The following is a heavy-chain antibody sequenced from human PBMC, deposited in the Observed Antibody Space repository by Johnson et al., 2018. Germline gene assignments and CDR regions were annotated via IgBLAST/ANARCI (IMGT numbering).Heavy chain of an antibody. J-gene: IGHJ4*02. D-gene: IGHD4-23*01. CDR2: ISGSGGSS. V-gene: IGHV3-23*01. Sequence: EVQLLESGGGLVQPGGSLRLSCAASGFSFSPFVMSWVRQAPGKGLEWVSAISGSGGSSYYADSVKGRFTISRDNAKNSLYLQRNSLRAEDTTVYYGVRRGGNPPFDYWGQGALITVSS. CDR3: VRRGGNPPFDY. CDR1: GFSFSPFV.